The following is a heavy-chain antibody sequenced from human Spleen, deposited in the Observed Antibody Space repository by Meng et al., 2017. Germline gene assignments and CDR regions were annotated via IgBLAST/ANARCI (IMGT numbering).Heavy chain of an antibody. D-gene: IGHD3-10*01. V-gene: IGHV1-8*02. CDR3: ARALLWFGELFSDEFDP. CDR1: GYTFNSYD. Sequence: QGGRVQAGAEVKKPGASVTVSCKASGYTFNSYDINWVRQATGQGLEWMGWMNPNSGNTVYAQKFQGRVTMTRSMSRSTAYMELSSLRAGDTAVYYCARALLWFGELFSDEFDPWGQGTLVTVSS. J-gene: IGHJ5*02. CDR2: MNPNSGNT.